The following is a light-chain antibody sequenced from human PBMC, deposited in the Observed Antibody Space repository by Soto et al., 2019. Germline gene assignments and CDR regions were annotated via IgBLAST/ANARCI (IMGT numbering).Light chain of an antibody. Sequence: QSALTQPASVSGSPGQSITISCTGTNNDVGGHNSVAWYQHNPGKAPKLMIYDVGNRPSGVSSRFSDSKSGNTASLSISGLQAEDEADYYCSSYSSSSTLVFGTGTKLTVL. CDR1: NNDVGGHNS. J-gene: IGLJ1*01. V-gene: IGLV2-14*01. CDR2: DVG. CDR3: SSYSSSSTLV.